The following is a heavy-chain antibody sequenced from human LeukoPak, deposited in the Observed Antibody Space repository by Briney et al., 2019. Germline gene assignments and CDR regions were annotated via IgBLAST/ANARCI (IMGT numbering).Heavy chain of an antibody. J-gene: IGHJ4*02. CDR3: ARQRRALYYYDSSGPFLFDY. V-gene: IGHV4-34*01. Sequence: PSETLSLTCAVYGGSFSGYYWRWIRQPPGKGLEWIGEINHSGSTNYNPSLKSRVTISVDTSKNQFSLKLSSVTAADTAVYYCARQRRALYYYDSSGPFLFDYWGQGTLVTVSS. D-gene: IGHD3-22*01. CDR1: GGSFSGYY. CDR2: INHSGST.